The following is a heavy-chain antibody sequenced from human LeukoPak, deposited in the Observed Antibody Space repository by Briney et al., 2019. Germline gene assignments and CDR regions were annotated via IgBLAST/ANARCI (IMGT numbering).Heavy chain of an antibody. CDR1: EFTLSSHA. D-gene: IGHD4-17*01. J-gene: IGHJ4*02. V-gene: IGHV3-23*01. CDR2: ISVNGGTT. Sequence: GGSLTLSCAASEFTLSSHAMSCLRQAPGKGLEWVSGISVNGGTTYYADSVKGRFTISRDNSKNTLYLQMNSLRAEDTAVYYCAKVDYGDYTAFDYWGEGTLVTVSS. CDR3: AKVDYGDYTAFDY.